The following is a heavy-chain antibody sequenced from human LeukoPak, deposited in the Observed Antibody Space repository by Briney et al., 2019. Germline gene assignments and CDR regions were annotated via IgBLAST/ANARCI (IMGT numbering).Heavy chain of an antibody. J-gene: IGHJ3*02. CDR3: AGAVRHDAFDI. V-gene: IGHV4-59*01. CDR1: GGSISSNY. Sequence: PSETLSLICTVSGGSISSNYWSWIRQPPGKELEWIGYIYYSGSTNYNPSLKSRVTISVDTSKNQFSLKLSSVTAADTAVYYCAGAVRHDAFDIWGQGTMVTVSS. CDR2: IYYSGST.